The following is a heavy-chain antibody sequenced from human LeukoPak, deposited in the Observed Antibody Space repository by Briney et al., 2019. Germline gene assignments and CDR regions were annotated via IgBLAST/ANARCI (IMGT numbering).Heavy chain of an antibody. CDR3: AKDKGYCSSTSCYTIFDY. J-gene: IGHJ4*02. CDR2: ISGSGGST. V-gene: IGHV3-23*01. D-gene: IGHD2-2*02. CDR1: GFTFSSYA. Sequence: GGPLRLSCAASGFTFSSYAMSWVRQAPGKGLEWVSAISGSGGSTYYADSVKGRFTISRDNSKNTLYLQMNSLRAEDTAVYYCAKDKGYCSSTSCYTIFDYWGQGTLVTVSS.